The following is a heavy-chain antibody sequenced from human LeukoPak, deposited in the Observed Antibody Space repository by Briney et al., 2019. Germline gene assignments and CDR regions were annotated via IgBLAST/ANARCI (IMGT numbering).Heavy chain of an antibody. CDR1: GGSISSYY. CDR2: IYYSGST. V-gene: IGHV4-59*01. J-gene: IGHJ6*03. CDR3: AGGSSWYYYYYYMDV. Sequence: SETLSLTCTVSGGSISSYYWSWIRQPPGKGLEWIGYIYYSGSTNYNPSLKSRVTISVDTSKNQFSLKLSSVTAADTAVYYCAGGSSWYYYYYYMDVRGKGTTVTVSS. D-gene: IGHD6-13*01.